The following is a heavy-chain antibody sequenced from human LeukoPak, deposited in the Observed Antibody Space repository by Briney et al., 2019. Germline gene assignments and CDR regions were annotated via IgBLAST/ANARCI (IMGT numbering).Heavy chain of an antibody. CDR2: ISSSGSTI. D-gene: IGHD4-17*01. V-gene: IGHV3-48*03. CDR3: ARDGLQAVTTLDWYFDL. CDR1: GFTFSSYE. Sequence: GGSLRLSCAASGFTFSSYEMNWVRQAPGKGLEWVSYISSSGSTIYYADSVKGRFTISRDNAKNSLYLQMNSLRAEDTAVYYCARDGLQAVTTLDWYFDLWGRGTLVTVSS. J-gene: IGHJ2*01.